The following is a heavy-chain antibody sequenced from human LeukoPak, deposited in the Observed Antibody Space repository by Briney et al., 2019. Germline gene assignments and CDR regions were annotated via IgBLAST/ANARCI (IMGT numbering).Heavy chain of an antibody. Sequence: ASVKVSCKASGYTFTGYYMHWVRQAPGQGLEWMGWINPNSGGTNHAQEFQGRVAMTRDTSISTAYMALSRLRSDDTAVYYCARSVVRGVIISWFDPWGQGNLVTVFS. V-gene: IGHV1-2*02. CDR2: INPNSGGT. D-gene: IGHD3-10*01. J-gene: IGHJ5*02. CDR1: GYTFTGYY. CDR3: ARSVVRGVIISWFDP.